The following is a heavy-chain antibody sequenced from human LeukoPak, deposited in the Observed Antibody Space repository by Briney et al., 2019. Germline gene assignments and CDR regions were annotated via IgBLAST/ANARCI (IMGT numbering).Heavy chain of an antibody. V-gene: IGHV4-59*01. J-gene: IGHJ5*02. CDR2: ISYGNT. D-gene: IGHD5-18*01. CDR1: GGSISTYY. Sequence: SETLSLTCSVPGGSISTYYWNWIRQTPGKGLEWIGHISYGNTEYNPSLKSRVTITVDTSKNQFSLKLTSVTAADAAVYYCARDKAHSYGRYFDPWGQGALVTVSS. CDR3: ARDKAHSYGRYFDP.